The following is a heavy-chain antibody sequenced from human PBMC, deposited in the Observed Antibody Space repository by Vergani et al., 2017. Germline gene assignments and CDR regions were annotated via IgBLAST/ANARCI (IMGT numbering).Heavy chain of an antibody. J-gene: IGHJ5*02. CDR2: ISAYNGNT. CDR1: GYTFTSYG. D-gene: IGHD3-3*01. V-gene: IGHV1-18*01. Sequence: QVQLVQSGAEVKKPGASVKVSCKASGYTFTSYGISWVRQAPGQGLEWMGWISAYNGNTNYAQKLQGRVTMTTDTSTSTAYMELRSRRSDDTAVYYCARGTALEVLSGQGTETEFDPWGQGTLVTVSS. CDR3: ARGTALEVLSGQGTETEFDP.